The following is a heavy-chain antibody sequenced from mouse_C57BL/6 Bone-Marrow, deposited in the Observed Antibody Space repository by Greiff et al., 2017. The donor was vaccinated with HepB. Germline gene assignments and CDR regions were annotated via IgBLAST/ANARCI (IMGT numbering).Heavy chain of an antibody. V-gene: IGHV1-53*01. CDR2: INPSNGGT. D-gene: IGHD2-4*01. J-gene: IGHJ3*01. Sequence: QVQLQQPGAELVKPGASVKVSCKASGYTFTSYWMHWVKQRPGQGLEWIGNINPSNGGTNYNEKFKSKATLTVDKSSSTAYMQLSSLTSEDSAVYYCARSYYDYDWFAYWGQGTLVTVSA. CDR1: GYTFTSYW. CDR3: ARSYYDYDWFAY.